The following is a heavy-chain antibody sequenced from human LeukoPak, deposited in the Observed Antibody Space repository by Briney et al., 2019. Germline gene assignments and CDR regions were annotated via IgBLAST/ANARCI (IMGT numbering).Heavy chain of an antibody. D-gene: IGHD2-8*02. J-gene: IGHJ5*02. CDR3: ARHFTDRVDWFDP. Sequence: PSETLSLTCTVSGGSISSYYWSWIRQPPGKGLEWIGYIYYSGSTNYNPSLKSRVTISVDTSKNQFSLKLSSVTAADTAVYYCARHFTDRVDWFDPWGQGTLVTVSS. CDR1: GGSISSYY. V-gene: IGHV4-59*08. CDR2: IYYSGST.